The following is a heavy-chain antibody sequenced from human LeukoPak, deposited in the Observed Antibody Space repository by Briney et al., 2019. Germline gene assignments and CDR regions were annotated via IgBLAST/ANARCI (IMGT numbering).Heavy chain of an antibody. D-gene: IGHD2-2*01. CDR1: GFTFSNYG. Sequence: PGGSLRLSCAASGFTFSNYGMNWVRQAPGKGLEWVSGITGSGGSTYYADSVKGRLTISRDNSKNTLYLQMNSLRAEDTAVYYCAKKLGSSKYQLLSRDYYYYYMDVWGKGTTVTVSS. J-gene: IGHJ6*03. CDR2: ITGSGGST. CDR3: AKKLGSSKYQLLSRDYYYYYMDV. V-gene: IGHV3-23*01.